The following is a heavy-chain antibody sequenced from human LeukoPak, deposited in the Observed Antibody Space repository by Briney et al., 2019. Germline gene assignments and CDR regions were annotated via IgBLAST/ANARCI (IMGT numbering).Heavy chain of an antibody. J-gene: IGHJ4*02. CDR3: TRHLDYYDSSGYYYRDY. CDR2: IRSKANSYAT. D-gene: IGHD3-22*01. Sequence: GGSLRLSCAASGFTFSGSAMHWVRQASGKGLEWVGRIRSKANSYATAYAASVKGRFTISRDDSKNTAYLQTTSLKTEDTAVYYCTRHLDYYDSSGYYYRDYWGQGTLVTVSS. CDR1: GFTFSGSA. V-gene: IGHV3-73*01.